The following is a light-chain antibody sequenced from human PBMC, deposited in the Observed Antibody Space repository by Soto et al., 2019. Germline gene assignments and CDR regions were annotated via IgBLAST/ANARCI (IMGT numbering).Light chain of an antibody. Sequence: QSVLAQPASVSGSPGQSITISCTGSSSDIASFNYVSWYQQYPGKAPKLLIYQVTSRASGVSHRFSGSKFGDTASLTISGLQPEDEAEYYCNSYSSSTFYVFGTGTKVNV. CDR3: NSYSSSTFYV. CDR1: SSDIASFNY. J-gene: IGLJ1*01. V-gene: IGLV2-14*01. CDR2: QVT.